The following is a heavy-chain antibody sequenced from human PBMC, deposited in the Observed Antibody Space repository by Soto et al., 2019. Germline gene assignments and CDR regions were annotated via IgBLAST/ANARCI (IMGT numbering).Heavy chain of an antibody. CDR1: GGIFSSNA. CDR2: ILPIFGTT. CDR3: ATGGRGYSSAPRFYFDY. J-gene: IGHJ4*02. D-gene: IGHD5-18*01. Sequence: AASVKVSCKASGGIFSSNAISWVRQAPGQGLEWMGGILPIFGTTNYAQNFQGRATITADESTSTAYMELSSLKSEDTALYYCATGGRGYSSAPRFYFDYWDQGTLVTVSS. V-gene: IGHV1-69*13.